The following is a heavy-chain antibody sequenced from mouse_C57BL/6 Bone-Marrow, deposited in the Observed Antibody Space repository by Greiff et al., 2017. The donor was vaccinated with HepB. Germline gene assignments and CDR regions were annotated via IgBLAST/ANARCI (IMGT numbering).Heavy chain of an antibody. Sequence: EVKLMESGPGLVKPSQSLSLTCSVTGYSITSGYYWNWIRQFPGNKLEWMGYISYDGSNNSNPSLKNRISITRDTSKHQFFLKLNSVTTEDTATYYCARSGLRRGYWGQGTTLTVSS. D-gene: IGHD2-4*01. CDR1: GYSITSGYY. V-gene: IGHV3-6*01. CDR2: ISYDGSN. CDR3: ARSGLRRGY. J-gene: IGHJ2*01.